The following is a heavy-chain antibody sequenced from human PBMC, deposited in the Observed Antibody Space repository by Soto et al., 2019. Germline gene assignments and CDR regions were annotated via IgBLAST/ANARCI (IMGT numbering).Heavy chain of an antibody. CDR2: IRNKGNNYAT. J-gene: IGHJ4*02. Sequence: EVQLVESGGGLVQPGGSLKLSCAASGFTFSGSAMHWVRQASGKGLEWVGRIRNKGNNYATAYAASVKGRFTISREDSKNTAYLQMNSLKTEDTAVYYCTICVRDNWSDGSCSDYWGQGTLVTVSS. V-gene: IGHV3-73*01. CDR3: TICVRDNWSDGSCSDY. CDR1: GFTFSGSA. D-gene: IGHD1-1*01.